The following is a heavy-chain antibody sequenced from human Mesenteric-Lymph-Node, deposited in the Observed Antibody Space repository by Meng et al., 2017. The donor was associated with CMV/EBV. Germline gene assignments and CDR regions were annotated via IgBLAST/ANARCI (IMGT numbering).Heavy chain of an antibody. Sequence: GGSLRLSCAASALSFSSYGMHWVRQAPGKGLEWVSFVRYDGTVTYYADSVKGRFTISRDISKNTVYLQMNSLRAEDTAVYFCAKDHDAVTAKDYFYAMDVWGQGTTVTVSS. CDR3: AKDHDAVTAKDYFYAMDV. V-gene: IGHV3-30*02. J-gene: IGHJ6*02. D-gene: IGHD2-2*01. CDR1: ALSFSSYG. CDR2: VRYDGTVT.